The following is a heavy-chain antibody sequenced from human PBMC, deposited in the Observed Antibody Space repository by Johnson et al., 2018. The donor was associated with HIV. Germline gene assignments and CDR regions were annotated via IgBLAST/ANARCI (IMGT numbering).Heavy chain of an antibody. J-gene: IGHJ3*02. CDR1: GFTFSNYG. D-gene: IGHD3-22*01. CDR3: AKGQSSGYPKDAFDI. Sequence: QVQLVESGGGVVQPGRSLRLSCAASGFTFSNYGMHWVRQAPGKGLEWVAFIRYDGDITYYVDSVKGRFTSSRDNSKNTLYLQMNSLRTEDTAMYYCAKGQSSGYPKDAFDIWGRGTMVTVSS. V-gene: IGHV3-30*02. CDR2: IRYDGDIT.